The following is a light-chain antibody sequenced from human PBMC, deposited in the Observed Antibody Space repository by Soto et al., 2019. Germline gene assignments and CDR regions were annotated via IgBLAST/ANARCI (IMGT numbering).Light chain of an antibody. CDR3: CSYASSSSYV. J-gene: IGLJ1*01. V-gene: IGLV2-23*01. CDR2: EGT. CDR1: TSDVGGYNL. Sequence: QSALTQPASVSGSPGQSITISCSGTTSDVGGYNLVSWYQQHTAKAPKLLIYEGTQRPSGVSSRFSGSTSGNTASLTISGLQAEDEADYYCCSYASSSSYVFGTGTKVTVL.